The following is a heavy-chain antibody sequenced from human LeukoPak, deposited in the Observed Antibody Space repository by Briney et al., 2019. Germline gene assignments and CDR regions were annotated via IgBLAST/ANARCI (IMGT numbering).Heavy chain of an antibody. Sequence: PSETLSLTCTVSGGSISSSSYYWGWIRQPPGKGLEWIGSIYYSGSTYYNPSLKSRVTISVDTSKNQFSLKLSSVTAADTAVYYCARDGGADTAMALDYWGQGTLVTVSS. D-gene: IGHD5-18*01. CDR2: IYYSGST. CDR1: GGSISSSSYY. CDR3: ARDGGADTAMALDY. V-gene: IGHV4-39*07. J-gene: IGHJ4*02.